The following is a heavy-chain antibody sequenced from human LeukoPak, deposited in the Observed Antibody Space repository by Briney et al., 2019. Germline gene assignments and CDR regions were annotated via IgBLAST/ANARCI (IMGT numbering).Heavy chain of an antibody. CDR2: INPSGGST. V-gene: IGHV1-46*01. D-gene: IGHD2-2*01. J-gene: IGHJ6*03. CDR3: ARQKIRDQLLFTYYDYYMDV. Sequence: GASVKVSCKASGYTFTSYYMHWVRQAPGQGLEWMGIINPSGGSTSYAQKFQGRVTMTRDTSTSTVYMELSSLRSEDTAVYYCARQKIRDQLLFTYYDYYMDVWGKGTTVTISS. CDR1: GYTFTSYY.